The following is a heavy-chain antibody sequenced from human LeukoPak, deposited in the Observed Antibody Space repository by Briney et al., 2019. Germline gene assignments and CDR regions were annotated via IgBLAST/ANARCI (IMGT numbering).Heavy chain of an antibody. V-gene: IGHV4-39*05. Sequence: SDTPSLTRSVSAVSISRSGFYWGWIRQPPGTGLEWVGSIYYSGSTYYNPSLRSRLTISVDTSKNQFSLKLTSVTAADTAVYFCAGRLDTSGFDYWGQGTLVTVSS. D-gene: IGHD6-19*01. J-gene: IGHJ4*02. CDR3: AGRLDTSGFDY. CDR1: AVSISRSGFY. CDR2: IYYSGST.